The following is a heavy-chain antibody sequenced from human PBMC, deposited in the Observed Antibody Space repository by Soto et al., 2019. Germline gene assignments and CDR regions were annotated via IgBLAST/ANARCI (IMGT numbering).Heavy chain of an antibody. CDR3: ARFFGSGFDY. D-gene: IGHD6-19*01. J-gene: IGHJ4*02. Sequence: EVQLVESGGGLVQPGGSLRLSCVASGFTFSTDSMNWVRQAPGKGLEWVAHISTSGATRYYAYSVKGRFTISRDNAKTSLYLQMDSLRNEDTAVYYCARFFGSGFDYWGQGTLVTVSS. CDR1: GFTFSTDS. CDR2: ISTSGATR. V-gene: IGHV3-48*02.